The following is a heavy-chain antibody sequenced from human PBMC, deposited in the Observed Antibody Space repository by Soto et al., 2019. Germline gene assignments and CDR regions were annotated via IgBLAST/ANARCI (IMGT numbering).Heavy chain of an antibody. J-gene: IGHJ4*02. Sequence: PSETLSPTCTASGHSTNTFSYFWSWLHQHPQKGLEWIGYVNSSGNTYYNPSVKNRVTISIDTSENKFSLNLGSVTAADTAVYYCARRGTYYFDYRGQGIRVT. D-gene: IGHD2-15*01. CDR2: VNSSGNT. CDR3: ARRGTYYFDY. V-gene: IGHV4-31*03. CDR1: GHSTNTFSYF.